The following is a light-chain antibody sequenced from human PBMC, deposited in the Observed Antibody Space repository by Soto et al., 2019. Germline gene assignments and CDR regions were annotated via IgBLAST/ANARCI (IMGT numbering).Light chain of an antibody. V-gene: IGLV1-51*01. Sequence: QSVLTQPPSVSAAPGQKVTISCSGTTSNIGNNYASWYQQLPGTAPKLLIYDHNKRPSGIPDRFSGSKSGTSATLGITGLQTGDEADYYCGTWDSSLSAMVFGGGTKLTVL. CDR2: DHN. CDR1: TSNIGNNY. J-gene: IGLJ3*02. CDR3: GTWDSSLSAMV.